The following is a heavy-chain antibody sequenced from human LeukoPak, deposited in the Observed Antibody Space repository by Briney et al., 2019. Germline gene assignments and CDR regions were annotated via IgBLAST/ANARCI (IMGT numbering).Heavy chain of an antibody. Sequence: ASVKVSCKASGYTFTGYYMHWVRQAPGQGLEWMGCINPNSGGTNYAQKFQGRVTMTRDTSISTAYMELSRLRSDDTAVYYCAREGRGSGYDLRRDFDYWGQGTLVTVSS. CDR1: GYTFTGYY. V-gene: IGHV1-2*02. J-gene: IGHJ4*02. CDR2: INPNSGGT. CDR3: AREGRGSGYDLRRDFDY. D-gene: IGHD5-12*01.